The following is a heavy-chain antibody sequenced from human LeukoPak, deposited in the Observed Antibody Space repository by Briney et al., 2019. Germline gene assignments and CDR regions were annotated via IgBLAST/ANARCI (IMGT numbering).Heavy chain of an antibody. D-gene: IGHD5-12*01. CDR1: GFTVSSNY. CDR3: ARELIVATPQRGY. CDR2: IHSGGST. J-gene: IGHJ4*02. Sequence: PGGSLRLSCAASGFTVSSNYMSWVRQAPGKGLEWVSVIHSGGSTYYADSVKGRFTISRDNSKNTLYLQMNSLRAEDTAVYYCARELIVATPQRGYWGQGTLVTVSS. V-gene: IGHV3-66*02.